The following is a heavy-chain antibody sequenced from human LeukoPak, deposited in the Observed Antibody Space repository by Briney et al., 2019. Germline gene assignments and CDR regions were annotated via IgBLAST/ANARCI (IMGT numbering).Heavy chain of an antibody. CDR2: IYYSGST. J-gene: IGHJ4*02. Sequence: SETLSLTCTVSGGSISSYYWSWIRQPPGKGLEWIGYIYYSGSTNYNPSLKSRVTILVDTSENQFSLKLSSVTAADTAVYYCATGGAATEYYFDYWGQGTLVTVSS. D-gene: IGHD1-14*01. CDR1: GGSISSYY. V-gene: IGHV4-59*12. CDR3: ATGGAATEYYFDY.